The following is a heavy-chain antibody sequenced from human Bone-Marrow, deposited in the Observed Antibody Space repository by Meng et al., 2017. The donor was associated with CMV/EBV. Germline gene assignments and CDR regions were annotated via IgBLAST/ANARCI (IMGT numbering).Heavy chain of an antibody. D-gene: IGHD1-14*01. CDR2: ISSSSSYI. Sequence: GESLKISCAASGFTFSSYSMNWVRQAPGKGLEWVSSISSSSSYIYYADSVKGRFTISRDNAKNSLYLQMNSLRAEDTAVYYCARDGIPSRDDAFDIWGQGTRVTV. V-gene: IGHV3-21*01. CDR3: ARDGIPSRDDAFDI. J-gene: IGHJ3*02. CDR1: GFTFSSYS.